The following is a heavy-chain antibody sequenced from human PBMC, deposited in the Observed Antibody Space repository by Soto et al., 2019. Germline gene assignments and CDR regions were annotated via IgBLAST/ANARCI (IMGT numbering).Heavy chain of an antibody. D-gene: IGHD4-4*01. J-gene: IGHJ4*02. Sequence: SVKVSCKASGGTFSSYAISWVRQAPGQGLEWMGGIIPIFGTANYAQKFQGRVTITADESTSTAYMELSSLRSEDTAVYYCAGTKDMYSNYFDYWGQGTLVTVSS. CDR1: GGTFSSYA. V-gene: IGHV1-69*13. CDR2: IIPIFGTA. CDR3: AGTKDMYSNYFDY.